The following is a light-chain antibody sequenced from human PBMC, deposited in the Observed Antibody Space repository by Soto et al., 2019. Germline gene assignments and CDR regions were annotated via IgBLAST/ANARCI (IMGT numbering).Light chain of an antibody. Sequence: EVVLTQSPGTLSLSPGERATLSCRASQSVSNNYLAWYQQKPGQAPRLLIYGASNRATGIPDRFSGSESGTDFTLTISRLEPEDFAVYYCQQYGSSPWTFGQGTKVDIK. J-gene: IGKJ1*01. CDR2: GAS. V-gene: IGKV3-20*01. CDR3: QQYGSSPWT. CDR1: QSVSNNY.